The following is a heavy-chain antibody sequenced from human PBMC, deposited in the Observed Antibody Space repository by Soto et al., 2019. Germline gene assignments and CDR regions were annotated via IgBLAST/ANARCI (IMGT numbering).Heavy chain of an antibody. V-gene: IGHV3-23*01. J-gene: IGHJ4*02. CDR1: GFTFSSYA. D-gene: IGHD6-19*01. CDR3: AKGTGISVAGIDY. Sequence: GGSLRLSCAASGFTFSSYAMSWVRQAPGKGLEWVSGVSGSGRSTYYADSVKGRFTISRDNSKNTLYMQMNTLRAEDTALYYCAKGTGISVAGIDYWGQGTLVTVSS. CDR2: VSGSGRST.